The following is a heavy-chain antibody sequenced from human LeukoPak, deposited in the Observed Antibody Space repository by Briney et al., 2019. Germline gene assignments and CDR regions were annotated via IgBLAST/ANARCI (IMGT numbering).Heavy chain of an antibody. CDR3: ARGVYSSSWYRWFDP. V-gene: IGHV3-7*01. D-gene: IGHD6-13*01. Sequence: GGSLRLSCAASGFTFSSYWMSWVRQAPGKGLEWVANIKQDGSEKYYVDSVKGRFTISRDNAKNSLYLQMNSLRAEDTAVYYCARGVYSSSWYRWFDPWGQGTLVTVSS. CDR1: GFTFSSYW. CDR2: IKQDGSEK. J-gene: IGHJ5*02.